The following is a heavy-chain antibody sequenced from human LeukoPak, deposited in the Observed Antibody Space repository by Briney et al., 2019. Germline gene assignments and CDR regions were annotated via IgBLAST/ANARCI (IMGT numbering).Heavy chain of an antibody. CDR1: GFTFADYG. V-gene: IGHV3-20*04. Sequence: GGSLRLSCAASGFTFADYGMSWVRQAPGKGLECVSSINWNGGSTYYADSVKGRFTISRDNSKNTLYLQMNSLRAEDTAVYYCAKDVGTYCGGDCYSVAFDIWGQGTMVTVSS. J-gene: IGHJ3*02. CDR2: INWNGGST. D-gene: IGHD2-21*02. CDR3: AKDVGTYCGGDCYSVAFDI.